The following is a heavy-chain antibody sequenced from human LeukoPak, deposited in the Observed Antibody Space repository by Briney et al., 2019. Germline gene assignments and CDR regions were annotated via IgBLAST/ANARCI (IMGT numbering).Heavy chain of an antibody. D-gene: IGHD1-26*01. CDR2: IWYDGSNK. CDR1: GFTFSMYA. J-gene: IGHJ6*02. Sequence: GGSLGLSCAASGFTFSMYAMNWVRQAPGKGLEWVTVIWYDGSNKYYADSVKGRFTISRDNSKNTLYLQMNSLRAEDTAVYYCARESKGVGAPTGYGMDVWGQGTTVTVSS. V-gene: IGHV3-33*07. CDR3: ARESKGVGAPTGYGMDV.